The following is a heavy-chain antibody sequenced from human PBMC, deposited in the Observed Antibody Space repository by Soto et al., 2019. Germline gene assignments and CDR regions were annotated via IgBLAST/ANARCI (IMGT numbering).Heavy chain of an antibody. J-gene: IGHJ5*02. CDR2: IYWDDDK. Sequence: VSGLTRVNTTETQTLTCTFSGLPLFTSAVGVGWIRQPPGKALEWLALIYWDDDKRYNPSLKSRLTITKDTSKNQVVLTMTNMDPVDTATYYCGYVYYNSGRWDAWGQGTLVTVSS. D-gene: IGHD3-10*01. V-gene: IGHV2-5*02. CDR3: GYVYYNSGRWDA. CDR1: GLPLFTSAVG.